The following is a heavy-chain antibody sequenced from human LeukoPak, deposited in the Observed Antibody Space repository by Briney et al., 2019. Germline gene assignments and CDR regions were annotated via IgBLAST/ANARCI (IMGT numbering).Heavy chain of an antibody. CDR1: GFTFSDYY. V-gene: IGHV3-11*04. J-gene: IGHJ6*03. CDR2: ISSSGSTI. D-gene: IGHD5-18*01. CDR3: ARSVDTAMATGGYYYYYMDV. Sequence: PGGSLRLSCAASGFTFSDYYMSWIRQAPGKGLEWVSYISSSGSTIYYADSVKGRFTISRDNAKNSLYLQMNSLRAEDTAVYYCARSVDTAMATGGYYYYYMDVWGKGTTVTVSS.